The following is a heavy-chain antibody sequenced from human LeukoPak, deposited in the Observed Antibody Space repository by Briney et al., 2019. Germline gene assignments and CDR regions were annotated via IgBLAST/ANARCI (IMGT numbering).Heavy chain of an antibody. V-gene: IGHV1-8*01. CDR1: GYTFSSYD. D-gene: IGHD6-13*01. Sequence: ASVKVSCKASGYTFSSYDISWVRQATGQGLEWMGWMNPNSGNTSYAQKFQGRVTLTRNTSIRTAYMGLTSLRSEDTAVYYCTRGDRAAVAIDYWGQGTLVTVSS. J-gene: IGHJ4*02. CDR2: MNPNSGNT. CDR3: TRGDRAAVAIDY.